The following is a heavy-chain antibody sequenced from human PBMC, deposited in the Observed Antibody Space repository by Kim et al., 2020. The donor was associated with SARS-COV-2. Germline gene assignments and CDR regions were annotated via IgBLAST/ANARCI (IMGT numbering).Heavy chain of an antibody. J-gene: IGHJ3*02. CDR3: ARPFDWLLGHAFDI. Sequence: SETLSLTCTVSGGSISSSSYYWGWIRQPPGKGLEWIGSIYYSGSTYYNPSLKSRVTISVDTSKNQFSLKLSSVTAADTAVYYCARPFDWLLGHAFDIWGQGTMVTVSS. V-gene: IGHV4-39*01. D-gene: IGHD3-9*01. CDR1: GGSISSSSYY. CDR2: IYYSGST.